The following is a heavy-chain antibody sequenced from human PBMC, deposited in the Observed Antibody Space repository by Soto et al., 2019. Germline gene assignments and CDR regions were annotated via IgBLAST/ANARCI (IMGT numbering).Heavy chain of an antibody. J-gene: IGHJ4*02. CDR1: GFTFSSYA. Sequence: GGSLRLSCAASGFTFSSYAMHWVRQAPGKGLEWVAVISYDGSNKYYADSVKGRFTISRDNSKNTLYLQMNSLRAEDTAVYYCARVDYDSSGYYYGFDYWGQGTLVTVSS. CDR3: ARVDYDSSGYYYGFDY. V-gene: IGHV3-30-3*01. CDR2: ISYDGSNK. D-gene: IGHD3-22*01.